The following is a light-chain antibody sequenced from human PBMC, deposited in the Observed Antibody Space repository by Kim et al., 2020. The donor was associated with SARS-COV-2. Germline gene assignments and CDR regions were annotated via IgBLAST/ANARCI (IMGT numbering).Light chain of an antibody. CDR1: SSDIGAYNY. CDR2: EVT. V-gene: IGLV2-8*01. Sequence: QSALTQPPSASGSPGQSVTISCIGTSSDIGAYNYVSWYQQHPGTPPKLVICEVTQRPSGVPNRFSSSKSGNTASLIISGLQAEDEADYYCSSYAGGRYVFGTGTKVTVL. CDR3: SSYAGGRYV. J-gene: IGLJ1*01.